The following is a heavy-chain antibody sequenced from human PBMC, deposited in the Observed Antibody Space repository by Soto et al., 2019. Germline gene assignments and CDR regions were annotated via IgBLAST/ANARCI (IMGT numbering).Heavy chain of an antibody. Sequence: EEQLVESGGGLVKVGGSLRLSCAASGFTFSSFGMNWVRQAPGKGLEWVSCISRRRTNIYSADSLKGRFTISRDDAKNFLYLQITDVQVDDTALYYCASVDGISGTTAYWYFDLWGRGTPVTVSS. CDR1: GFTFSSFG. CDR3: ASVDGISGTTAYWYFDL. V-gene: IGHV3-21*01. CDR2: ISRRRTNI. D-gene: IGHD1-20*01. J-gene: IGHJ2*01.